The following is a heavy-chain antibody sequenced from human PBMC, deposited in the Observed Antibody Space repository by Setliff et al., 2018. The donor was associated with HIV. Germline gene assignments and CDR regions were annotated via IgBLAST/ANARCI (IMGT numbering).Heavy chain of an antibody. D-gene: IGHD2-15*01. Sequence: GGSLRLSCTASGFTFGDYAMSWVRQAPGKGLEWVGFVKSKAYGGTTEHAASVKGRFTISRDDSKSIAYLQMNSLKTEDTAVYYCTRVRTPWSYVDYWGQGTLVTVSS. V-gene: IGHV3-49*04. J-gene: IGHJ4*02. CDR1: GFTFGDYA. CDR2: VKSKAYGGTT. CDR3: TRVRTPWSYVDY.